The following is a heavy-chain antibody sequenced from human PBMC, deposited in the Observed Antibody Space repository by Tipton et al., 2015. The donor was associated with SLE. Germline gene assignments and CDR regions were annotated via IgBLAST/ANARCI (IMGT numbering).Heavy chain of an antibody. CDR1: GYTFTSYD. CDR2: MNPNSGNT. D-gene: IGHD3-10*01. V-gene: IGHV1-8*01. CDR3: ATRITMVQGAGG. Sequence: QEQLVQSGPEVKKPGASVKVSCKASGYTFTSYDINWVRQATGQGLEWMGWMNPNSGNTGYAQKFQGRVTMTRNTSISTAYMELSSLRSEDTAVYYCATRITMVQGAGGWGQGTLVTVSS. J-gene: IGHJ4*02.